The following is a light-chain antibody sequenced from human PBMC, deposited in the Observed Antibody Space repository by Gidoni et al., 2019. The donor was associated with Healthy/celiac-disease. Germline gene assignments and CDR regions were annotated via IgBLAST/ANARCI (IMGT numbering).Light chain of an antibody. CDR1: SSDVGGYNY. V-gene: IGLV2-11*01. Sequence: QSALTQPRPVSGSPGPSVTISCHGTSSDVGGYNYVPWYQQHPGKAPKLMIYDVSKRPSGVPDRFSGSKSGNTASLTISGLQAEDEADYYCCSYAGSYTLVFGGGTKLTVL. J-gene: IGLJ2*01. CDR2: DVS. CDR3: CSYAGSYTLV.